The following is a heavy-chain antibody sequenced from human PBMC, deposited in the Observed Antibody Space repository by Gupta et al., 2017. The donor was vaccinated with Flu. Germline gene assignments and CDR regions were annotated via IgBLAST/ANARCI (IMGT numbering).Heavy chain of an antibody. Sequence: GESGGDLVQPGGSLRLSCAAFGFTLSSYEMNWVRQAPGKGLEWISYINSGGLGFHYASSVEGRFIVSRDNARNSLYLQMNSLRAEDTAVYYWARALYDGGRYTGGGVVLRCWGQGTRVTVSS. CDR1: GFTLSSYE. J-gene: IGHJ4*02. CDR3: ARALYDGGRYTGGGVVLRC. CDR2: INSGGLGF. V-gene: IGHV3-48*03. D-gene: IGHD4-23*01.